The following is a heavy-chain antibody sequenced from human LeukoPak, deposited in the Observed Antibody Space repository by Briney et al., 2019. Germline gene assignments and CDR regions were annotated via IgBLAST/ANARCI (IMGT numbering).Heavy chain of an antibody. Sequence: ASVKVSCKASGYTFTSYGISWVRQAPGQGLEWMGWISAYNGDTNYAQKLQGRVTMTTDTSTSTAYMGLRSLRSDDTAVYYCARDHYDSSGYYLEYYFDYWGQGTLVTVSS. J-gene: IGHJ4*02. V-gene: IGHV1-18*01. CDR1: GYTFTSYG. CDR2: ISAYNGDT. CDR3: ARDHYDSSGYYLEYYFDY. D-gene: IGHD3-22*01.